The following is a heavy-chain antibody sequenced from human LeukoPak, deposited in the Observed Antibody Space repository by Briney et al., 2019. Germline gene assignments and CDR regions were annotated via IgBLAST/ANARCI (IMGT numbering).Heavy chain of an antibody. CDR2: ISACGDAT. V-gene: IGHV3-23*01. CDR1: RFTFDKYA. CDR3: EKSPPTTVVVGITYFDY. D-gene: IGHD3-22*01. Sequence: GESLTLPCAASRFTFDKYAKGWVRHPRGKGLEWVSRISACGDATYYGDSVKGRFPISRDNSKNTLYPQMNSLSPDHTAVFYGEKSPPTTVVVGITYFDYWGQGTLVAVSS. J-gene: IGHJ4*02.